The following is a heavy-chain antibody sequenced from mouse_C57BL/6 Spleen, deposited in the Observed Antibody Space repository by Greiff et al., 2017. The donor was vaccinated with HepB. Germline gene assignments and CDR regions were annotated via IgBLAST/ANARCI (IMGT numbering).Heavy chain of an antibody. Sequence: EVKLMESGGGLVKPGGSLKLSCAASGFTFSDYGMHWVRQAPEKGLEWVAYISSGSSTIYYADTVKGRFTISRDNAKNTLFLQMTSLRSEDTAMYYCARTELGRNDYWGQGTTLTVSS. CDR3: ARTELGRNDY. V-gene: IGHV5-17*01. CDR1: GFTFSDYG. D-gene: IGHD4-1*01. CDR2: ISSGSSTI. J-gene: IGHJ2*01.